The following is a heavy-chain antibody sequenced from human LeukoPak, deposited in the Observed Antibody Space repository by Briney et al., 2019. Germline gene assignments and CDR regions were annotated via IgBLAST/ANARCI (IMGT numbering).Heavy chain of an antibody. CDR1: GGTFSSYA. Sequence: SVKVSCKASGGTFSSYAISWVRQAPGQGLEWMGRIIPIFGTANYAQNFQGRVTITTDESTSTAYMELSSLRSEDTAVYYCAREIGSRGWYYFDYWGQGTLVTVSS. J-gene: IGHJ4*02. CDR3: AREIGSRGWYYFDY. V-gene: IGHV1-69*05. CDR2: IIPIFGTA. D-gene: IGHD6-19*01.